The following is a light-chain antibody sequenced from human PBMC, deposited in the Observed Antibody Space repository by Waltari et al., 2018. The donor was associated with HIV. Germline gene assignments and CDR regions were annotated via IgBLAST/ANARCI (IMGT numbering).Light chain of an antibody. J-gene: IGLJ3*02. CDR1: SLRNYY. V-gene: IGLV3-19*01. CDR2: GEK. CDR3: SSRDSSGNSWV. Sequence: SSELTQDPAVSVALGQTVTIRCQGDSLRNYYASWYRQRPGQAPILLFSGEKTRPSGIPDRFSGSNSGNTASLTIIETQAGDEGDYFCSSRDSSGNSWVFGGGTTLTVL.